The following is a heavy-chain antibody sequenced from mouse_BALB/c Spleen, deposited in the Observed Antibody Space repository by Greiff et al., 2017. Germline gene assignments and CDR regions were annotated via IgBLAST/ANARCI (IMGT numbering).Heavy chain of an antibody. D-gene: IGHD3-2*02. CDR2: ISYDGSN. Sequence: VQLKESGPGLVKPSQSLSLTCSVTGYSITSGYYWNWIRQFPGNKLEWMGYISYDGSNNYNPSLKNRISITRDTSKNQFFLKLNSVTTEDTATYYCARRLSWFAYWGQGTLVTVSA. V-gene: IGHV3-6*02. CDR1: GYSITSGYY. CDR3: ARRLSWFAY. J-gene: IGHJ3*01.